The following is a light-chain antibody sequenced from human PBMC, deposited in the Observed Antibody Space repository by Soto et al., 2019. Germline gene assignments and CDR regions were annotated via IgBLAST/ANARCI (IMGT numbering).Light chain of an antibody. CDR3: QQSYNIPPP. V-gene: IGKV1-8*01. J-gene: IGKJ5*01. CDR1: QGISSY. CDR2: AAS. Sequence: IRMTQSPSSLSASTGDRVTITCGASQGISSYLAWYQQKPGKAPKLLIYAASTLQSGVPSRFSGSGSGTDFTLTISRLQPEDFAIYFCQQSYNIPPPFGQGTRLEIK.